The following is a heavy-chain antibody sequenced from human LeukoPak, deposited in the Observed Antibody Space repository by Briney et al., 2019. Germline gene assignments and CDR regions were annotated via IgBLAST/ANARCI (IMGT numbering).Heavy chain of an antibody. V-gene: IGHV3-73*01. D-gene: IGHD6-13*01. CDR1: GFTFSGSA. J-gene: IGHJ4*02. Sequence: GGSLRLSCAASGFTFSGSAMHWVRQASGKGLEWVGRIRSKANSYATAYAASVKGRFTISRDDSENTAYLQMNSLKTEDTAVYYCTRPSIAADYWGQGTLVTVSS. CDR3: TRPSIAADY. CDR2: IRSKANSYAT.